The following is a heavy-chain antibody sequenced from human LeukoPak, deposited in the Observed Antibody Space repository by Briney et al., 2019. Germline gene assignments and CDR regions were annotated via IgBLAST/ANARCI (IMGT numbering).Heavy chain of an antibody. D-gene: IGHD1-1*01. CDR1: GGSISSGGYY. Sequence: SETLSLTCTVSGGSISSGGYYWSWIRQPPGKGLEWIGYIYHSGSTYYNPSLKSRVTISVDRSKNQFSLKLSSVTAADTAVYYCARDPRWKGGDYYYYMDVWGKGTTVTVSS. J-gene: IGHJ6*03. CDR3: ARDPRWKGGDYYYYMDV. CDR2: IYHSGST. V-gene: IGHV4-30-2*01.